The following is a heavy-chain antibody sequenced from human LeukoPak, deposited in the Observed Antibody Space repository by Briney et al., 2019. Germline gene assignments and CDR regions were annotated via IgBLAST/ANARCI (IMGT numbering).Heavy chain of an antibody. J-gene: IGHJ5*02. D-gene: IGHD6-13*01. CDR3: AKELLRGYTNWFDP. Sequence: GGSLRLSCAASGFTFSSYGMHWVRQAPGKGLEWVAVISYDGSNKYYADSVKGRFTISRDNSKNTLYLQMNSLRAEDTAVYYCAKELLRGYTNWFDPWGQGTLVTVSS. V-gene: IGHV3-30*18. CDR1: GFTFSSYG. CDR2: ISYDGSNK.